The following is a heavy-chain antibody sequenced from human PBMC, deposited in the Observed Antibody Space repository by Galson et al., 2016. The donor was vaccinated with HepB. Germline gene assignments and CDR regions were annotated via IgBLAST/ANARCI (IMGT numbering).Heavy chain of an antibody. CDR3: ARDTGYSYSNGKGFDN. Sequence: SETLSLTCAVSGGSISSINWWSWVRQPPGKGLEWIGEIYYSGSTNYNPSLKSRVTISVDKSKNQFSLKLNSVTAADTAVYYCARDTGYSYSNGKGFDNWGQGTLVTVSS. V-gene: IGHV4-4*02. D-gene: IGHD5-18*01. J-gene: IGHJ4*02. CDR1: GGSISSINW. CDR2: IYYSGST.